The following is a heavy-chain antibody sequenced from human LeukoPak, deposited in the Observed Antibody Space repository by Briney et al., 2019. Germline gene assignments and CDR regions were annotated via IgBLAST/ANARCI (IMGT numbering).Heavy chain of an antibody. J-gene: IGHJ5*02. CDR2: INPNSGGT. CDR1: GYTFTGYY. V-gene: IGHV1-2*02. Sequence: GASVKISCKASGYTFTGYYMHWVRQAPGQGLGWMGWINPNSGGTNYAQKFQGRVTMTRDTSISTAYMELSRLRSDDTAVYYCAREANIAVADMYNWFDPWGQGTLVTVSS. CDR3: AREANIAVADMYNWFDP. D-gene: IGHD6-19*01.